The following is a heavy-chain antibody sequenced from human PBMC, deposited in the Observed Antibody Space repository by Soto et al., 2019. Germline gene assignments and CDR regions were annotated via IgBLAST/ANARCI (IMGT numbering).Heavy chain of an antibody. D-gene: IGHD4-17*01. CDR3: ARDLLFGDYAGDY. J-gene: IGHJ4*02. Sequence: EVQLVESGGGLVQPGGSLRLSCAASGFTVSSNYMSWVRQAPGKGLEWVSVIYSGGRTYYADSVKGRFTISKHNSKNTLYRQMNSLRAEDTAVYYCARDLLFGDYAGDYWGQGTLVTVSS. V-gene: IGHV3-53*04. CDR2: IYSGGRT. CDR1: GFTVSSNY.